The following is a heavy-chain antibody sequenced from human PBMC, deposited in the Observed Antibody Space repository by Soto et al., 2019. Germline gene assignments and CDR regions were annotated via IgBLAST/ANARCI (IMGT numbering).Heavy chain of an antibody. CDR1: GGSISSYY. V-gene: IGHV4-59*08. Sequence: PAETLSLTCTVSGGSISSYYWSWIRQPPGKGLEWIGYIYYSGSTNYNPSLKSRVTISVDTSKNQFSLKLSSVTAADTAVYYCARLTQYYGSGSYYWEFDYWGQGTLVTVSS. CDR2: IYYSGST. CDR3: ARLTQYYGSGSYYWEFDY. D-gene: IGHD3-10*01. J-gene: IGHJ4*02.